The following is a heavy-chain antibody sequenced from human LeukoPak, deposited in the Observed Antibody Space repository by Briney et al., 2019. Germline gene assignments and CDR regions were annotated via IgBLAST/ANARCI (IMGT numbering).Heavy chain of an antibody. CDR1: GYTLASYD. CDR2: MNPNSGNT. CDR3: ARGLLNYYYYYMDV. Sequence: ASVKVSCKASGYTLASYDIYWVRQAPGQGLEWITWMNPNSGNTGYAQKFQGRVTITRNTSISTAYMELSSLRSEDTAVYYCARGLLNYYYYYMDVWGKGTTVTVSS. V-gene: IGHV1-8*03. J-gene: IGHJ6*03.